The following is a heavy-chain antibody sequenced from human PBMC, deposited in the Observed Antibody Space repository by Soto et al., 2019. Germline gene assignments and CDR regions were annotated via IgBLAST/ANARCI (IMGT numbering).Heavy chain of an antibody. J-gene: IGHJ6*01. CDR2: INYSVST. D-gene: IGHD2-2*01. CDR1: SCSMSSSLNH. Sequence: QLQLQEAGPGLVKPSETLSLTCIVSSCSMSSSLNHWGWIRHPPGKGLEWMRNINYSVSTYYNPSLQSRLNISVDTSDNKFSLTLSSVSAADTAVYYCAKRAGYCSGTSVYGHYAIDVGGKGTTVTVSS. V-gene: IGHV4-39*01. CDR3: AKRAGYCSGTSVYGHYAIDV.